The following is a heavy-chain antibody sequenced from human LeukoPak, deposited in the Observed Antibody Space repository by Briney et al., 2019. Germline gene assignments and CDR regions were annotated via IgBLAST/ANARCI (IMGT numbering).Heavy chain of an antibody. V-gene: IGHV4-59*08. CDR1: GGAISSYY. Sequence: SETLSLTCTVSGGAISSYYWSWIRQPPGKGLEWIGHIYYSWSTNYNPSLKSRVTISVDTSKNQFSLKLSSVTAADTAVYYCAATLGVYSYFDYWGQGTLVTVSS. J-gene: IGHJ4*02. D-gene: IGHD4-11*01. CDR2: IYYSWST. CDR3: AATLGVYSYFDY.